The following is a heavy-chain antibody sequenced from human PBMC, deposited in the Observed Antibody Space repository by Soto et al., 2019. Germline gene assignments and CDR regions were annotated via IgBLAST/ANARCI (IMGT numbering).Heavy chain of an antibody. CDR2: TYYRSKWYN. V-gene: IGHV6-1*01. Sequence: PSQTLSLTCAISGDSVSSNSAACNWIRQSPSRGLEWLGRTYYRSKWYNDYAVSVKSRITINPDTSKNQFSLQLSSVTPVDTAVYYCARVVPAATYYYYGMDVWGQGTTVTVSS. D-gene: IGHD2-2*01. CDR1: GDSVSSNSAA. J-gene: IGHJ6*02. CDR3: ARVVPAATYYYYGMDV.